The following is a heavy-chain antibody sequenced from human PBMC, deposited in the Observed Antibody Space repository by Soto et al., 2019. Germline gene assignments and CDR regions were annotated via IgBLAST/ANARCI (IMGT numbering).Heavy chain of an antibody. CDR1: GFTFSSYA. CDR2: ISDDGRST. Sequence: GGSLRLSCAASGFTFSSYAMSWVRQAPGKGLEYVSAISDDGRSTYYADSVKGRYTISRDNSNNAVFLQMSSLRPDDTAVYYCVKLAEYGVDEGWGLGTLVTVSS. V-gene: IGHV3-64D*06. CDR3: VKLAEYGVDEG. D-gene: IGHD4-17*01. J-gene: IGHJ4*02.